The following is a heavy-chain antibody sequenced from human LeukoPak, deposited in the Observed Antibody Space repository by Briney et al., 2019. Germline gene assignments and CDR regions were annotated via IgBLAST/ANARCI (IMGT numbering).Heavy chain of an antibody. CDR1: GFTFRSYW. Sequence: PGGSLRLSCAASGFTFRSYWTHWVRQAPGKGLVWVSRINSDGSSTSYADSVKGRFTISRDNAKNTLYLQMNSLRAEDTAVYYCARGLNWGDYYYYGMDVWDQGTTVTVSS. CDR3: ARGLNWGDYYYYGMDV. V-gene: IGHV3-74*01. J-gene: IGHJ6*02. CDR2: INSDGSST. D-gene: IGHD7-27*01.